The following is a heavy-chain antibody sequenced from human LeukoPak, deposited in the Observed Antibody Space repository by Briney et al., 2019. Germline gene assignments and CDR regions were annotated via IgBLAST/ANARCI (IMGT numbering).Heavy chain of an antibody. CDR2: IIPILGIA. V-gene: IGHV1-69*04. J-gene: IGHJ4*02. D-gene: IGHD2-8*01. CDR1: GGTFSSYA. CDR3: ASNLGSCINAVCYTLNY. Sequence: ASVKVSCKVSGGTFSSYAISWVRQAPGQGLEWMGRIIPILGIANYAQKFQGRVTITADKSTSTAYMELSSLRSEDTAVYYCASNLGSCINAVCYTLNYWGQGTLVTVSS.